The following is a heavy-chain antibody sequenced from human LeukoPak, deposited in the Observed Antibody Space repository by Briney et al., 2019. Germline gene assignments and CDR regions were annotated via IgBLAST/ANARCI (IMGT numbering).Heavy chain of an antibody. CDR1: GGSISSYY. CDR2: IYYSGST. V-gene: IGHV4-59*12. J-gene: IGHJ4*02. Sequence: PSETLSLTCTVSGGSISSYYWSWIRQPPGKGLEWIGYIYYSGSTNYNPSLKSRVTISVDTSKNQFSLKLSSVTAADTAVYYCARDPDGDYAYFDYWGQGTLVTVSS. CDR3: ARDPDGDYAYFDY. D-gene: IGHD4-17*01.